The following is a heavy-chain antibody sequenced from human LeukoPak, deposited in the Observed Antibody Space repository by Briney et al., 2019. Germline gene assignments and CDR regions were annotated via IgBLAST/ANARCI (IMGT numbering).Heavy chain of an antibody. V-gene: IGHV4-39*07. D-gene: IGHD2-2*01. Sequence: SETLSLTCTVSGGSLNSADYFWAWIRQPPGKGLEWIGSVFRNGSTYSNPSLKSRVTISLDTSRNQFSPRLSSMTAADTAVYYCARDTVVDGYCSSPDCNGWFDPWGQGTLVTVSS. CDR1: GGSLNSADYF. CDR3: ARDTVVDGYCSSPDCNGWFDP. J-gene: IGHJ5*02. CDR2: VFRNGST.